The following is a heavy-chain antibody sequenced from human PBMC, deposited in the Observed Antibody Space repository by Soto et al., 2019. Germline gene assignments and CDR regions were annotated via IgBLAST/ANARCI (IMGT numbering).Heavy chain of an antibody. J-gene: IGHJ6*02. CDR1: GSTFSSCG. Sequence: PGGSLRLSCAASGSTFSSCGMHWVRQAPGKGLEWVAVISYDGSNKYYADSVKGRFTISRDNSKNTLYLQMNSLRAEDTAVYYCAKVREGYYYGMDVWGQGTTVTVSS. CDR3: AKVREGYYYGMDV. CDR2: ISYDGSNK. V-gene: IGHV3-30*18. D-gene: IGHD1-26*01.